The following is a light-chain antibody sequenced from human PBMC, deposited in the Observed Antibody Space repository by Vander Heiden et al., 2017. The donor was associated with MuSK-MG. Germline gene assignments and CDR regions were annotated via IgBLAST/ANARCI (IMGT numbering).Light chain of an antibody. CDR3: QQYYSIPRT. CDR2: WAS. J-gene: IGKJ1*01. Sequence: DIVMPQSPDSLPVSLGERATINCKSSQSVLYSSNNKNYLAWYQQKPGQPPKLLIYWASTRESGVPDRFSGSGSGTDFTLTISSLQAEDVAVYYCQQYYSIPRTFGQGTKVEIK. V-gene: IGKV4-1*01. CDR1: QSVLYSSNNKNY.